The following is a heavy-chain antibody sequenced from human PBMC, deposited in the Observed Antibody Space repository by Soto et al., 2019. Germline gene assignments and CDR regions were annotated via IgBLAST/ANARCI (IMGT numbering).Heavy chain of an antibody. Sequence: QVQLVQSGAEVKKPGASVKVSCKASGYTFTSYGITWVRQAPGQGLEWMGWISGYNGDTNYAQKFQGRVTMTTDTSTSTAYVELMTLRSDDTAVYYCAREGSYHDFDYWGQGTWVTVSS. J-gene: IGHJ4*02. CDR2: ISGYNGDT. D-gene: IGHD3-16*02. V-gene: IGHV1-18*01. CDR3: AREGSYHDFDY. CDR1: GYTFTSYG.